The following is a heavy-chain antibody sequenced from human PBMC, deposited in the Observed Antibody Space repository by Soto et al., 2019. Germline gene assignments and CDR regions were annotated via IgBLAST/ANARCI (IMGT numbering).Heavy chain of an antibody. V-gene: IGHV3-30*18. D-gene: IGHD2-15*01. J-gene: IGHJ6*02. CDR3: AKERPYCSGGSCYSLVPAYGMDV. Sequence: PGGSLRLSCAASGFTFSSYGMHWVRQAPGKGLEWVAVISYDGSNKYYADSVKGRFTISRDNSKNTLYLQMNSLRAEDTAVYYCAKERPYCSGGSCYSLVPAYGMDVWGQGTTVTVSS. CDR1: GFTFSSYG. CDR2: ISYDGSNK.